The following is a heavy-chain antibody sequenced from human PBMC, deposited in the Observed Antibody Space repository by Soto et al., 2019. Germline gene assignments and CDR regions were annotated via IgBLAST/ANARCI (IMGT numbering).Heavy chain of an antibody. CDR2: IYHSGST. Sequence: ETLSLTCAVSGYSISSGYYWGWIRQPPGKGLEWIGSIYHSGSTYYNPSLKSRVTISVDTSKNQFSLKLSSVTAADTAVYYCARVVRDSSGYYYLDYWGQGTLVTVSS. D-gene: IGHD3-22*01. CDR1: GYSISSGYY. J-gene: IGHJ4*02. CDR3: ARVVRDSSGYYYLDY. V-gene: IGHV4-38-2*01.